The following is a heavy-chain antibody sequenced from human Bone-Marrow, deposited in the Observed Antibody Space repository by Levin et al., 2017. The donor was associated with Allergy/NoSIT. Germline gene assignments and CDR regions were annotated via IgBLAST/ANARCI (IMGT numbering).Heavy chain of an antibody. CDR1: GFTFRSYA. D-gene: IGHD6-19*01. CDR2: ISGSGATT. J-gene: IGHJ4*02. CDR3: VKDVAAVAGYYFDY. Sequence: SCAASGFTFRSYAMGWVRQAPGKGLEWVSLISGSGATTDYAGSVGGRFTISRDNSKNTVYLQMNSLRAEDTAIYYCVKDVAAVAGYYFDYWGQGILVSVSS. V-gene: IGHV3-23*01.